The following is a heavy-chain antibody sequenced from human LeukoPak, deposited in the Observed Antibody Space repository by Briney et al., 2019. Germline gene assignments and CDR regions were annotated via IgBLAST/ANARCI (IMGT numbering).Heavy chain of an antibody. CDR2: IDSDGSST. Sequence: GGSLRLSCAASGFTFSNYWMHWVRRAPGKGLVWVSRIDSDGSSTSYADSVKGRFTISRDNSKNTLYLQMNSLRAEDTAVYYCARVEGATPFDYWGQGTLVTVSS. CDR1: GFTFSNYW. J-gene: IGHJ4*02. D-gene: IGHD1-26*01. V-gene: IGHV3-74*01. CDR3: ARVEGATPFDY.